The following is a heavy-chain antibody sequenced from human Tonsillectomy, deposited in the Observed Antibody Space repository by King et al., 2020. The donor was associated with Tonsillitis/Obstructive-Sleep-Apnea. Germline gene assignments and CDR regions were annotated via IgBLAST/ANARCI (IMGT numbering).Heavy chain of an antibody. V-gene: IGHV3-72*01. CDR3: AREGHRGYSGYDRDYYYYYMDV. CDR1: GFTFSDHY. D-gene: IGHD5-12*01. J-gene: IGHJ6*03. CDR2: TRNKANSYTT. Sequence: VQLVESGGGLVQPGGSLRLSCAASGFTFSDHYMDWVRQAPGKGLEWVGRTRNKANSYTTEYAASVKGRFTISRDDSKNSLYLQMNSLKTADTAVYYCAREGHRGYSGYDRDYYYYYMDVWGKGTTVTVSS.